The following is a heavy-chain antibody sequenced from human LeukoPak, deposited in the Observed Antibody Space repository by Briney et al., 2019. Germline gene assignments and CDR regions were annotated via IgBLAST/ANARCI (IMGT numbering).Heavy chain of an antibody. CDR2: ISSSGTTI. D-gene: IGHD2-2*02. J-gene: IGHJ4*02. Sequence: PGGSLRLSCAASGFTFSNYDMNWVRQAPGKGLEWVSYISSSGTTIYYADSVKGRFTISRDNAKSSLSLQMNSLKVEDTAVYYCARDHNGPYTFDYWAREPWSPSPQ. CDR1: GFTFSNYD. CDR3: ARDHNGPYTFDY. V-gene: IGHV3-48*03.